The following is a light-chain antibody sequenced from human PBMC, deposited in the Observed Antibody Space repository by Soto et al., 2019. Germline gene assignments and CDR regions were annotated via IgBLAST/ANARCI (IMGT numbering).Light chain of an antibody. V-gene: IGKV3-20*01. CDR3: QQYDTSPPLYT. J-gene: IGKJ2*01. CDR1: QSVDSTY. Sequence: EIVLTQSPGTLSLSPGERATLSCRASQSVDSTYLAWYQQKPGQAPRLLIYATSSRAAGVPDRFTGSGSGTDFTLTITSVEPEDFAVYYCQQYDTSPPLYTFGQGTKLDIK. CDR2: ATS.